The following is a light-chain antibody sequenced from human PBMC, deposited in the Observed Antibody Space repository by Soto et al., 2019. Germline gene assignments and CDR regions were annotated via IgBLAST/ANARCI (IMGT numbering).Light chain of an antibody. J-gene: IGKJ4*01. Sequence: DIQMTQSPSSLSASVGDRVTITCRASQSISSRLAWYQQKPGKAPKLLIYEASSLESGVPSRFSGSGSGAEFTLTISSLQPDDFATYYCLQYNSYSFTFGGGTKVDIK. CDR1: QSISSR. V-gene: IGKV1-5*03. CDR3: LQYNSYSFT. CDR2: EAS.